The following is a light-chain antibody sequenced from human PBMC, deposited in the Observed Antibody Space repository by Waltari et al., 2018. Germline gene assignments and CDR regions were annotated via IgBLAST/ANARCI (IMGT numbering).Light chain of an antibody. J-gene: IGKJ4*01. CDR3: QQYDISPLT. Sequence: EIVLTQSPGTLSLSPGERATLSCRASQTVRTTYLAWSQQKPGQAPTLLMYGASSRATGIPDRFSGSGSGTDFSLTISSLEPEDFAVYYGQQYDISPLTFGGGTKVEIK. CDR1: QTVRTTY. V-gene: IGKV3-20*01. CDR2: GAS.